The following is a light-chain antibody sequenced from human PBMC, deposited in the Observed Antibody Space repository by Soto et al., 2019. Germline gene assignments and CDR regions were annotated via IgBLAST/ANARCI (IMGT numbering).Light chain of an antibody. V-gene: IGKV1-16*01. CDR3: QQYGDYPNT. J-gene: IGKJ2*01. CDR1: QDINYY. CDR2: AAS. Sequence: DIQMTQSPSSLSASVGDSVTITCRASQDINYYLAWIQQRPGQAPKSLIFAASSMQIGVPLRFTGSGSGTDFTLTISSLQPEDSATYYCQQYGDYPNTFGQGTKLQIK.